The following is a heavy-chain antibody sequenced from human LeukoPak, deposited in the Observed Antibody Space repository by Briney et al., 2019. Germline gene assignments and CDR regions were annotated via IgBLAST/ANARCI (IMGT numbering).Heavy chain of an antibody. CDR3: ARGYMIRGLIDFFHH. CDR1: GGSISSNNW. Sequence: SETLSLTCGVSGGSISSNNWWSWVRQPPGKGLEWIGETYHSGITNYNPSLKTRFTLSVDTSKNHFSLNLSSVTAADTAIYYCARGYMIRGLIDFFHHWGQGTLVTVSS. CDR2: TYHSGIT. V-gene: IGHV4-4*02. D-gene: IGHD3-10*01. J-gene: IGHJ1*01.